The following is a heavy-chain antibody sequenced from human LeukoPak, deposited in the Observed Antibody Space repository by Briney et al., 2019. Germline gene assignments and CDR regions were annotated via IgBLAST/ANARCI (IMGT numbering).Heavy chain of an antibody. CDR3: AKDRTLDWFDP. V-gene: IGHV3-23*01. D-gene: IGHD1-7*01. J-gene: IGHJ5*02. CDR2: ISGSGGST. CDR1: GFTFSRYA. Sequence: GGSLRLSCAASGFTFSRYAMSWVGQAPGKGLGWVSAISGSGGSTYYADSVKGRFTISRDNSKNTLYLQMNSLRAEDTAVYYCAKDRTLDWFDPWGQGTLVTVSS.